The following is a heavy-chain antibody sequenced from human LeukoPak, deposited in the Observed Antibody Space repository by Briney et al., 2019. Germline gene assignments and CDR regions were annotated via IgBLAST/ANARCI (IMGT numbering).Heavy chain of an antibody. J-gene: IGHJ4*02. Sequence: PGGSLRLSCAASGFIFSNNWMSWVRQAPGKGLEWVANIKGDGSETYYVDSVKGRFTISRDNTRNSLYLQMNSLRAEDTAVYYCAKRSRPRPYDYWGQGTLVTVSS. V-gene: IGHV3-7*03. D-gene: IGHD3-16*01. CDR3: AKRSRPRPYDY. CDR1: GFIFSNNW. CDR2: IKGDGSET.